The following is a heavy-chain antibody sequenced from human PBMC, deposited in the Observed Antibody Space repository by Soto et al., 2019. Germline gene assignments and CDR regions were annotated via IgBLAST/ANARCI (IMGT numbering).Heavy chain of an antibody. J-gene: IGHJ4*02. CDR1: GYTFTSYY. CDR3: ARGARKDSGYEREEFDY. Sequence: ASVKVSCKASGYTFTSYYMHWVRQAPGQGLEWMGIINPSGGSTSYAQKFQGRVTMTRDTSTSTVYMELSSLRSEDTAVYYCARGARKDSGYEREEFDYWGQGTLVTVSS. V-gene: IGHV1-46*03. CDR2: INPSGGST. D-gene: IGHD5-12*01.